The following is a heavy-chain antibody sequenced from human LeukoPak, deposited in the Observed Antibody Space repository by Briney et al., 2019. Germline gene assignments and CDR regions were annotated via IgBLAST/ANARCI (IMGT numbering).Heavy chain of an antibody. D-gene: IGHD3-22*01. CDR2: ISGSGGST. CDR3: AKDRVRVRSYYDSSEPFDY. V-gene: IGHV3-23*01. CDR1: GFTFSSYA. Sequence: GGSLRLSCAASGFTFSSYAMSWVRQAPGKGLEWVSAISGSGGSTYYADSVKGRFTISRDNSKNTLYLQMNSLRAEDTAVYYCAKDRVRVRSYYDSSEPFDYWGQGTLVTVSS. J-gene: IGHJ4*02.